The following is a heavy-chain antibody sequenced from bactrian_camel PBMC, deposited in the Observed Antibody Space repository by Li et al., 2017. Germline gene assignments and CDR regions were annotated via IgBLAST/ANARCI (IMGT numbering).Heavy chain of an antibody. V-gene: IGHV3S55*01. CDR1: GYPYGYGGNC. CDR2: INADGRA. CDR3: AADEGLWDGDDCSDYIY. Sequence: HVQLVESGGGSVQAGGSLRLACKASGYPYGYGGNCMVWFRQAPGREREEVATINADGRATYADSVKGRFTISKDTAKSTLSLQMNRLNAGDTATYYCAADEGLWDGDDCSDYIYWGQGTQVTVS. D-gene: IGHD5*01. J-gene: IGHJ4*01.